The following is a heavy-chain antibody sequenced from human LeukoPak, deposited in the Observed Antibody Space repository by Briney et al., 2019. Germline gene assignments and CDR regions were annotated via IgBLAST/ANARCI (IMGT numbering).Heavy chain of an antibody. V-gene: IGHV4-38-2*02. CDR3: ARDTLVGATNFDY. Sequence: PSETLSLTCAVSGYSISSGYYWGWIRQPPGKGLEWIGSIYHSGSTYYNPSLKSRVTISVDTSKNQFSLKLSSVTAADTAVYYCARDTLVGATNFDYWGQGTLVTVSS. CDR1: GYSISSGYY. CDR2: IYHSGST. D-gene: IGHD1-26*01. J-gene: IGHJ4*02.